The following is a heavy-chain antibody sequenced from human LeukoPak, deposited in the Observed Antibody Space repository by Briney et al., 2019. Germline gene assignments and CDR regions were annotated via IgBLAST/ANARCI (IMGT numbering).Heavy chain of an antibody. V-gene: IGHV5-51*01. CDR2: IYPGDSDT. J-gene: IGHJ3*02. CDR1: GYIFTTYW. Sequence: GESLKISCKGSGYIFTTYWIGWVRQMPGKGLEWMGIIYPGDSDTRYSPSFQGQVTMTADKSIGTAYLQWSSLKASDTAMYYCARQGLGGGDGSGAFDIWGQGTMVTVSS. D-gene: IGHD2-21*02. CDR3: ARQGLGGGDGSGAFDI.